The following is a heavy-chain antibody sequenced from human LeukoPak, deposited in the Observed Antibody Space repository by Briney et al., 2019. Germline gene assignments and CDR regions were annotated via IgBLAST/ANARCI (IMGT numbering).Heavy chain of an antibody. D-gene: IGHD2-21*01. CDR1: GGSISSSSYY. CDR3: ARLLFAMDV. CDR2: IYFSGSS. Sequence: PSETLSLTCTVSGGSISSSSYYWGWIRQPPGKGLECIGSIYFSGSSYYNPSLRSRVTISVDTSKNQFSLRLTSVTAADTAVYYCARLLFAMDVWGQGTTVTVSS. V-gene: IGHV4-39*01. J-gene: IGHJ6*02.